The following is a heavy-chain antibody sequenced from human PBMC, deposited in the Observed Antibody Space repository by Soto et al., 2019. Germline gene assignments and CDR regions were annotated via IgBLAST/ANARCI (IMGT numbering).Heavy chain of an antibody. CDR3: ASDYGGSYYFDY. CDR1: GGTFSSYA. J-gene: IGHJ4*02. Sequence: SVKVSCKASGGTFSSYAISWVRQAPGQGLEWMGGIIPIFGTANYAQKFQGRVTITADESTSTAYMELSSLRSEDTAVYYCASDYGGSYYFDYWGQGTRGTVSS. CDR2: IIPIFGTA. V-gene: IGHV1-69*13. D-gene: IGHD4-17*01.